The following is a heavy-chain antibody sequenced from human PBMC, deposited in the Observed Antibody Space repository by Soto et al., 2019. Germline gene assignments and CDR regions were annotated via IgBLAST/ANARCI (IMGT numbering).Heavy chain of an antibody. Sequence: QVQLQESGPGLVKPSETLSLTCTVSGGSVSSGSYYWSWMRQPPGKGLEWIGYIYYSGSTNYNPPLKSRVTISVDTSKNQFSLQLSSVTAADTAVYYCAREDYYDSSGYGGGWFDPWGQGTLVTVSS. CDR1: GGSVSSGSYY. D-gene: IGHD3-22*01. J-gene: IGHJ5*02. CDR3: AREDYYDSSGYGGGWFDP. V-gene: IGHV4-61*01. CDR2: IYYSGST.